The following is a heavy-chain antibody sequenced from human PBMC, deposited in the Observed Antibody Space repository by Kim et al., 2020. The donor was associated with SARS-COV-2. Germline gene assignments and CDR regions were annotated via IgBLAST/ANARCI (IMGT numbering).Heavy chain of an antibody. J-gene: IGHJ4*02. D-gene: IGHD2-15*01. CDR1: GFTFSSYA. V-gene: IGHV3-23*01. CDR2: ISGSGGST. CDR3: ASRGLVVVAATPDY. Sequence: GGSLRLSCAASGFTFSSYAMSWVRQAPGKGLEWVSAISGSGGSTYYADSVKGRFTISRDNSKNTLYLQMNSLRAEDTAVYYCASRGLVVVAATPDYWGQGTPVTVSS.